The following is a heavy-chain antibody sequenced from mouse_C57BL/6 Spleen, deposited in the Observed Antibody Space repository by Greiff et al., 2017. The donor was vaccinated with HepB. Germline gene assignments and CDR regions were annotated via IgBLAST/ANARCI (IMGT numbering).Heavy chain of an antibody. Sequence: VQLKESGPGLVKPSQFLSLTCSVTGYSITSGYYWNWIRQFPGNKLEWMGYISYDGSNNYNPSLKNRISITRDTSKNQFFLKLNSVTTEDTATYYCARWGSAMDYWGQGTSVTVSS. J-gene: IGHJ4*01. CDR2: ISYDGSN. CDR3: ARWGSAMDY. CDR1: GYSITSGYY. V-gene: IGHV3-6*01.